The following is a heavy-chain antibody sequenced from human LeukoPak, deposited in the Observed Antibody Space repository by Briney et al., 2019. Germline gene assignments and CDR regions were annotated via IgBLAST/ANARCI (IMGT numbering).Heavy chain of an antibody. J-gene: IGHJ3*02. D-gene: IGHD6-13*01. CDR1: GYTLTELS. Sequence: ASVKVSCKVYGYTLTELSMHWVRQAPGKGLEWMGGFDPEDGETIYAQKFQGRVTMTEDTSTDTAYMELSSLRSEDTAVYYCATVQVAAAGHHAFDIWGQGTMVTVSS. V-gene: IGHV1-24*01. CDR3: ATVQVAAAGHHAFDI. CDR2: FDPEDGET.